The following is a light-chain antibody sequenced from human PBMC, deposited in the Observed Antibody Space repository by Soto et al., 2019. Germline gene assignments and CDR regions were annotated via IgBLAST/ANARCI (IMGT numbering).Light chain of an antibody. Sequence: DIQLTQSPSFLSASVGDRVTISCRASQGISSYLAWYQQTPGKAPKLLIYASSTLQSGVPSRFSGSGSWTEFTLTIGSLQPEDFATYDCQQLNTFPVTFGQGTRLDI. V-gene: IGKV1-9*01. CDR3: QQLNTFPVT. CDR1: QGISSY. J-gene: IGKJ5*01. CDR2: ASS.